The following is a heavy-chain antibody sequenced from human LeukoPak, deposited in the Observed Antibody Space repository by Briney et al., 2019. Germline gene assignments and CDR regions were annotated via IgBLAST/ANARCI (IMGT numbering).Heavy chain of an antibody. CDR2: IYYSGST. V-gene: IGHV4-59*01. CDR1: GGSISSYY. J-gene: IGHJ5*02. Sequence: PETLSLTCTVSGGSISSYYWSWIRQPPGKGLEWIGYIYYSGSTSYNPSLKSRVTISVDTSKNQFSLKLSSVTAADTAVYYCARADYDSSGSEFDPWGQGTLVTVSS. D-gene: IGHD3-22*01. CDR3: ARADYDSSGSEFDP.